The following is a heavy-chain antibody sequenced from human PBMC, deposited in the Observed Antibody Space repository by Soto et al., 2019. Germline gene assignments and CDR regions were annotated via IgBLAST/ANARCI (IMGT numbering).Heavy chain of an antibody. Sequence: QVQLQESGPGLVIPSGTLSLTCAVSGGSISSSEWWTWVRQPPGKGLEGIGEIHHSGRTNYDPSLKSRVTISVDKCQNQFSLELSSVTAADTAVYYCATRGGAIPHWGQGALVAVSS. J-gene: IGHJ4*02. V-gene: IGHV4-4*02. CDR2: IHHSGRT. CDR1: GGSISSSEW. D-gene: IGHD3-10*01. CDR3: ATRGGAIPH.